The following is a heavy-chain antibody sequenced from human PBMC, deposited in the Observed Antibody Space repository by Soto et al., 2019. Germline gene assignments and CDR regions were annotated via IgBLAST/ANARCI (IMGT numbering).Heavy chain of an antibody. V-gene: IGHV4-31*03. D-gene: IGHD6-19*01. CDR1: GGSISSGGYY. Sequence: QVQLQESGPGLVKPSQTLSLTCTVSGGSISSGGYYWSWIRQHPGKGMEWIGYIYYSGSTYYNPSLKSRVTISVHTSKSQYSMKPSSGTAADTAVYYRARWPNSSGWTGPQYYFDHWGQGTLVTVSS. CDR2: IYYSGST. J-gene: IGHJ4*02. CDR3: ARWPNSSGWTGPQYYFDH.